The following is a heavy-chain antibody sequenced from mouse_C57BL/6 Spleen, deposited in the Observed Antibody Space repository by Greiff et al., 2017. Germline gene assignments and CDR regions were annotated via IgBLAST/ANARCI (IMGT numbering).Heavy chain of an antibody. CDR2: INPRDGDT. V-gene: IGHV1-80*01. CDR1: GYAFTSYW. CDR3: ARRGTTVVAPFEY. J-gene: IGHJ2*01. Sequence: QVQLQQSGAELVKPGASVKISCKASGYAFTSYWMNWVKQRPGKGLEWIGQINPRDGDTNYNGKFKGKATLTADKSSSTAYMQLSSLTSEDSAVYFCARRGTTVVAPFEYWGQGTTLTVSS. D-gene: IGHD1-1*01.